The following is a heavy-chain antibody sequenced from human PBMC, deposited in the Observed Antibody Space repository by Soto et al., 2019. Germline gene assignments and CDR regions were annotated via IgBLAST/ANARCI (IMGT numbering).Heavy chain of an antibody. CDR3: ARGPTDYYDNSANYFLNY. J-gene: IGHJ4*02. CDR2: ISTYNGNT. Sequence: QVQLVQSGAEVKKPGASVKVSCKASGYTLITYGVSWVRQAPGQGLDWLGWISTYNGNTRYAERLQGRGTMTTDTTTNTAYMELRDLRSDDTAVYYCARGPTDYYDNSANYFLNYWGQGTLVTVSS. D-gene: IGHD3-22*01. CDR1: GYTLITYG. V-gene: IGHV1-18*01.